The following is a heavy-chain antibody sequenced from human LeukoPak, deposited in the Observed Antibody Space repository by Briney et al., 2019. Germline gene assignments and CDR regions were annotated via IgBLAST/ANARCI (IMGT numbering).Heavy chain of an antibody. CDR2: ISASGGST. Sequence: GGSLRLSCAASGFSFNSFAMNWVRQAPGKGLDWVSGISASGGSTYYTDSVKGRFTISRDNSKNTLYLQMNSLRAEDTAVYYCARDPPTTVTTRPIDYWGQGTLVTVSS. CDR3: ARDPPTTVTTRPIDY. J-gene: IGHJ4*02. V-gene: IGHV3-23*01. D-gene: IGHD4-17*01. CDR1: GFSFNSFA.